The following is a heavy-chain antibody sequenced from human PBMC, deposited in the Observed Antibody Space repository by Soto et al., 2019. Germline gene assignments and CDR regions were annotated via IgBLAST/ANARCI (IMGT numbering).Heavy chain of an antibody. D-gene: IGHD3-22*01. Sequence: GGSLRLSCAASGFTFSSYAMHWVRQAPGKGLEWVAVISYDGSNKYYADSVKGRFTIPRDNSKNTLYLQMNSLRAEDTAVYYCARGAHYYASSGYVDYWGQGTLVTVS. V-gene: IGHV3-30-3*01. CDR3: ARGAHYYASSGYVDY. CDR2: ISYDGSNK. CDR1: GFTFSSYA. J-gene: IGHJ4*02.